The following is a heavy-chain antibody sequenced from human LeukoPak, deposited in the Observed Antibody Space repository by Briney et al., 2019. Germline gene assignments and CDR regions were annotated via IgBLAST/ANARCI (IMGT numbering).Heavy chain of an antibody. CDR1: VYTFSRHR. D-gene: IGHD2-2*01. J-gene: IGHJ6*03. V-gene: IGHV1-18*01. Sequence: ASVKVSCKASVYTFSRHRISWVRQAPGQGLEWMGWISDYNGNTHYAQKLQGRVTMTTDTSTSTGYMELRSLRSDDTAVYYCARSVAPNFCSSTSCPYYYFYMDVWGKGATVTASS. CDR3: ARSVAPNFCSSTSCPYYYFYMDV. CDR2: ISDYNGNT.